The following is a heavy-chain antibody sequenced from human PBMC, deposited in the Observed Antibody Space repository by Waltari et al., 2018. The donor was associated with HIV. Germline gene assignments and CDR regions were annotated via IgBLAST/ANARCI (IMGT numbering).Heavy chain of an antibody. D-gene: IGHD3-22*01. CDR1: GITFTHLS. J-gene: IGHJ4*02. V-gene: IGHV3-23*04. Sequence: EVQLVESGGGLVQPGGSLRLSCAALGITFTHLSMNWFRQATGKGLEWVSAIGGSGGSTYYADSVKGRFTISRDNSKNTLYLQMNSLRAEDTAVYYCAKDDSTGSSGYYPFHYWGQGTLITVSS. CDR2: IGGSGGST. CDR3: AKDDSTGSSGYYPFHY.